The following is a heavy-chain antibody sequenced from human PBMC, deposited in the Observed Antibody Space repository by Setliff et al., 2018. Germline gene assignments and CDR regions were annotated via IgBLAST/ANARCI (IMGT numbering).Heavy chain of an antibody. CDR2: IRDDGTNT. CDR1: GFTFSSYG. D-gene: IGHD2-15*01. CDR3: AIFPGPMVPTTP. J-gene: IGHJ4*02. V-gene: IGHV3-30*02. Sequence: GGSLRLSCAASGFTFSSYGMHWVRQAPGKGLEWVASIRDDGTNTYYTESVKARFAVSRDNSENTLYLRMNSLRVEDTAVYYCAIFPGPMVPTTPGGQGTTVTVSS.